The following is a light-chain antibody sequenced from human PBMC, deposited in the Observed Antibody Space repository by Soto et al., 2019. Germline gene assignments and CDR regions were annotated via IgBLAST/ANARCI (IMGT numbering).Light chain of an antibody. J-gene: IGLJ2*01. CDR1: SSDVGGYNY. Sequence: QSALTQPRSVSGSTGQSVTISCTGTSSDVGGYNYVSWYKQHPGQAPKLMIYDVTNRPSGVPDRFSGSKSGNTASLSISGLQAEDEADYYGCSDGGDYTPLLFGGGTKLTVL. V-gene: IGLV2-11*01. CDR2: DVT. CDR3: CSDGGDYTPLL.